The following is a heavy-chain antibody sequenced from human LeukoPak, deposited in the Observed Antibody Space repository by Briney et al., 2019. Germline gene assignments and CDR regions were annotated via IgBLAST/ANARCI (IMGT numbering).Heavy chain of an antibody. Sequence: GGSLRLSCAASGFTFSSYGMHWVRQAPGKGLEWVAFIRYDGSNKYYADSVKGRFTISRDNSKNTLYLQMNSLRAEDTAVYYCARGPEGDYGYFDYWGQGTLVTVSS. CDR3: ARGPEGDYGYFDY. CDR1: GFTFSSYG. V-gene: IGHV3-30*02. J-gene: IGHJ4*02. D-gene: IGHD4-17*01. CDR2: IRYDGSNK.